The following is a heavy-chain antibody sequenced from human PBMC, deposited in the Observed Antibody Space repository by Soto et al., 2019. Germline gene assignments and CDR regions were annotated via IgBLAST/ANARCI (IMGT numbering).Heavy chain of an antibody. V-gene: IGHV5-51*01. D-gene: IGHD1-26*01. Sequence: PGESLKISCKGSGYSFTSYWIGWVRQMPGKGLEWMGIIYPGDSDTRYSPSFQGQVTISADKSISTAYLQWSSLKASDTAMYYCARYKVESGFFNPLDYWGQGTLVTVSS. J-gene: IGHJ4*02. CDR3: ARYKVESGFFNPLDY. CDR1: GYSFTSYW. CDR2: IYPGDSDT.